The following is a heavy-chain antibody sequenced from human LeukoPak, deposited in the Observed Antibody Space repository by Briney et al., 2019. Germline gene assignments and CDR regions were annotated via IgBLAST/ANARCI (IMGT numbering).Heavy chain of an antibody. Sequence: SETLSLTCTVSGGSISSYYWSWIRQPPGKGLEWIGYIYYSGSTNYNPSLKSRVTISVDTSKNQFSLKLSSVTAADTAVYYCARRWPGYCSSTSCYDREYYFDYWGQGTLVTVSS. CDR1: GGSISSYY. V-gene: IGHV4-59*08. CDR2: IYYSGST. J-gene: IGHJ4*02. CDR3: ARRWPGYCSSTSCYDREYYFDY. D-gene: IGHD2-2*01.